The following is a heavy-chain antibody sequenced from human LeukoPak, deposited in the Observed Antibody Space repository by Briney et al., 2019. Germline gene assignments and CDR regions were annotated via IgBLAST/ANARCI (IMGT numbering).Heavy chain of an antibody. Sequence: GGSLRLSCAASGFTFSDYYMSWIRQAPGKGLEWVSYISSSGSTIYCADSVKGRFTISRDNAKNSLYLQMNSLRAEDTAVYYCARAESPYPQLDYWGQGTLVTVSS. CDR3: ARAESPYPQLDY. CDR2: ISSSGSTI. J-gene: IGHJ4*02. V-gene: IGHV3-11*01. D-gene: IGHD2-2*02. CDR1: GFTFSDYY.